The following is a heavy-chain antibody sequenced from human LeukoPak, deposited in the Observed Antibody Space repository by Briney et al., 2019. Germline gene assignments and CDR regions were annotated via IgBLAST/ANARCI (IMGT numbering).Heavy chain of an antibody. CDR3: ARSAAYCGGDCYYHYYYYMDV. CDR2: IYSSGRT. D-gene: IGHD2-21*02. Sequence: PSETLSLTCTVSGASMSNSFWSWIRQPAGKGLEWIGRIYSSGRTNYNPSLKSRVTLSIDTSNNQFSLELSSVTAADTAVYYCARSAAYCGGDCYYHYYYYMDVWGKGTTVTVSS. V-gene: IGHV4-4*07. J-gene: IGHJ6*03. CDR1: GASMSNSF.